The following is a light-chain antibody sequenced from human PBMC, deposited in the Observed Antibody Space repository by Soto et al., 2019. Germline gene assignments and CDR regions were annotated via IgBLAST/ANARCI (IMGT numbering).Light chain of an antibody. J-gene: IGLJ1*01. V-gene: IGLV2-14*01. CDR1: SSDVAFYNH. Sequence: QSALTQPASVSGAPGQPITNSCTGTSSDVAFYNHVSWYQQHPGKATKRLIYEVNNRPSGVSHRFSGSKSGNTASLTISWLQAEDEADYYCSSFASTHTYVFGTGTKLTVL. CDR2: EVN. CDR3: SSFASTHTYV.